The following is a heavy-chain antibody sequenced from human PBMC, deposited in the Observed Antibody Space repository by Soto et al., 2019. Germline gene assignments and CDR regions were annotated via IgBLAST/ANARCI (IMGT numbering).Heavy chain of an antibody. Sequence: ASVKVSCKAPNNTFVTSGIHWVRQAPGEGLEWMGWISVDNGKTNYAQSFQGRLTMTTDTSTTTADMVLTTLAPDDTAVYYCATPGESSGYELSLWGQGAPVTV. CDR3: ATPGESSGYELSL. V-gene: IGHV1-18*01. D-gene: IGHD5-12*01. CDR1: NNTFVTSG. J-gene: IGHJ4*02. CDR2: ISVDNGKT.